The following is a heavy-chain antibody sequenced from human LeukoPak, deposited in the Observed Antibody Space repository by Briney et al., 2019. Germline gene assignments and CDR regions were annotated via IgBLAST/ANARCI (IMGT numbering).Heavy chain of an antibody. V-gene: IGHV1-2*02. CDR3: ARGGYSSSLYDY. CDR1: GYTFTAYY. Sequence: ASVRVSCKTSGYTFTAYYTHWVRQAPGQGLEWMGWINPINPNSDDIHYAQKFRGRVTMTRDMSISTAYVELSSLRADDTAVYYCARGGYSSSLYDYWGQGTLVTVSS. J-gene: IGHJ4*02. D-gene: IGHD6-13*01. CDR2: INPINPNSDDI.